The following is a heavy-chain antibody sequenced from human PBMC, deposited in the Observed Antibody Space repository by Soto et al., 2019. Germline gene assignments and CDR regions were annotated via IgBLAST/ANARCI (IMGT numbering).Heavy chain of an antibody. CDR2: ISQSGHT. D-gene: IGHD6-6*01. V-gene: IGHV4-34*01. J-gene: IGHJ4*02. Sequence: SETLSLTCSIYSGSFSGYYWSWIRQPPGKGLEWIGEISQSGHTNYSPSLKSRVSISIDTSKRQFSLNLASVSAADTAVYYCARAPKVSGSSQTRPDFWGQGTLVSVSS. CDR3: ARAPKVSGSSQTRPDF. CDR1: SGSFSGYY.